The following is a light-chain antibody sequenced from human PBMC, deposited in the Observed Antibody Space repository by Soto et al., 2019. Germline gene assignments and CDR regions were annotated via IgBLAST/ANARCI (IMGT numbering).Light chain of an antibody. V-gene: IGKV3-15*01. Sequence: MTQSPSSLSASVGDRVTLSCRASHSVSSSYLAWYRQQPGQAPRLLIYDAYIRATGVPARFSGSGSGTEFTLTISSLQYEDFAVYYCQHYKTWTLAFGGGTKVDXK. CDR2: DAY. CDR3: QHYKTWTLA. CDR1: HSVSSSY. J-gene: IGKJ4*01.